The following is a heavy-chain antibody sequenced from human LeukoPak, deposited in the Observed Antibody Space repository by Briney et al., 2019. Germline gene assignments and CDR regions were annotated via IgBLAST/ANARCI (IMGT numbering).Heavy chain of an antibody. CDR2: ISAYNGNT. D-gene: IGHD3-22*01. Sequence: ASVKVSCKASGYTFTSYGISWVRQAPGQGLEWMGWISAYNGNTNYAQKLQGRVTMTTDTSTSTAYMELRSLRSDDTAVYYCARDYYDSSGFGGAFDIWGQGTMVTVSS. CDR1: GYTFTSYG. V-gene: IGHV1-18*01. CDR3: ARDYYDSSGFGGAFDI. J-gene: IGHJ3*02.